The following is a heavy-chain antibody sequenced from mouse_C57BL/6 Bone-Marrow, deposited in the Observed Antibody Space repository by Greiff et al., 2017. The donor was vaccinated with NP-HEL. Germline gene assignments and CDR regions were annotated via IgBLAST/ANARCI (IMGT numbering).Heavy chain of an antibody. CDR2: INPSSGYT. D-gene: IGHD3-2*02. J-gene: IGHJ4*01. Sequence: QVQLQQSGAELAKPGASVKLSCKASGYTFTSYWMHWVKQRPGQGLEWIGYINPSSGYTKYNQKFKDKATLTADKSSSTADMQLSSLTYEDSAVYYCAITAQARSYAMDYWGQGTSVTVSS. CDR1: GYTFTSYW. V-gene: IGHV1-7*01. CDR3: AITAQARSYAMDY.